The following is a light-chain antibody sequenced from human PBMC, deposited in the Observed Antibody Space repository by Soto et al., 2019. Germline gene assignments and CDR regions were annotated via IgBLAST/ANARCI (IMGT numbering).Light chain of an antibody. V-gene: IGKV1-5*03. J-gene: IGKJ1*01. CDR2: KAS. CDR1: QSISSW. CDR3: QQYDSYPWT. Sequence: DIQMTQSPSTLSAYGGDRVTITCRASQSISSWLAWYQQKPGKAPKLLIYKASNLESGVPSRFSGSGSETEFTLTISSLQPDDFATYYCQQYDSYPWTFGQGTKVDIK.